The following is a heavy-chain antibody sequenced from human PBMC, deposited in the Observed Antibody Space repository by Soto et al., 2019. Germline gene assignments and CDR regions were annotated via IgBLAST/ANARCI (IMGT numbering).Heavy chain of an antibody. CDR2: INPDGRQR. CDR1: GLIFSDQW. V-gene: IGHV3-7*02. D-gene: IGHD2-8*01. Sequence: PGGSLRLSCIASGLIFSDQWMSWVRHVPGKGLEWVAAINPDGRQRPYVDSVRGRFTISRDNAQDSLYLQMNTLRVEDTAVYYCARGSNGAFDLWGKGTKVTVSS. J-gene: IGHJ3*01. CDR3: ARGSNGAFDL.